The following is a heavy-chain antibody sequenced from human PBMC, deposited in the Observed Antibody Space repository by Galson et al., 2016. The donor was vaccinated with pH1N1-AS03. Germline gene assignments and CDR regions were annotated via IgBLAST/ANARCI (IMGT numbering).Heavy chain of an antibody. CDR2: IDHGEAGTS. V-gene: IGHV3-53*01. CDR3: ATDRFGEPTP. CDR1: TFITRSNY. J-gene: IGHJ5*02. D-gene: IGHD3-16*01. Sequence: SLRLSCAGSTFITRSNYMSGVRQAPGKGLEWVSVIDHGEAGTSYYADSVKGRFTISRHISTNAVNLQMNNLRVEDTATYYCATDRFGEPTPWGQGTLIIVS.